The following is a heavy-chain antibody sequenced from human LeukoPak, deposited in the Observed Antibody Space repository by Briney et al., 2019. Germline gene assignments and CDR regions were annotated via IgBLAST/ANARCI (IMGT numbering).Heavy chain of an antibody. Sequence: SETLSLTCAVSGDSISSSSYYWGWIRQSPGKGLEWFGSIYYSGNTYYNPPLKSRVTISVDTSKNQFSLRLSSVTAVDTAVYYCARLRGYCSTNSCYPGTSMADYFDYWGQGTLVTVSS. CDR3: ARLRGYCSTNSCYPGTSMADYFDY. CDR1: GDSISSSSYY. CDR2: IYYSGNT. J-gene: IGHJ4*02. D-gene: IGHD2-2*01. V-gene: IGHV4-39*01.